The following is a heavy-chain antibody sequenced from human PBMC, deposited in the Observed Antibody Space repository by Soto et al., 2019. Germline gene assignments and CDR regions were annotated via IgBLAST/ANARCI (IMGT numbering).Heavy chain of an antibody. CDR1: GGSISSGGYY. D-gene: IGHD5-18*01. CDR3: ARASDTAMVNFDY. CDR2: IYYSGST. J-gene: IGHJ4*02. Sequence: SETLSLTCTVSGGSISSGGYYWSWIRQHPGKGLEWIGYIYYSGSTYYNPSLKSRVTISVDTSKNQFSLKLSSVTAADTAVYYCARASDTAMVNFDYWGQGTLVTVSS. V-gene: IGHV4-31*03.